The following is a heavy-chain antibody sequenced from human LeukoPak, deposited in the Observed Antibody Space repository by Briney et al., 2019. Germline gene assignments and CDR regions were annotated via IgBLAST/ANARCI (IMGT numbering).Heavy chain of an antibody. CDR3: AKDHRPIVVVPAAMGLWFDP. CDR2: ISGSGGST. J-gene: IGHJ5*02. Sequence: GGSLRLSCAASGFTFSSYAMSWVRQAPGKGLEWVSAISGSGGSTYYADSVKGRSTTFRENSKNTLVLQMYSLSAEDTAVYFCAKDHRPIVVVPAAMGLWFDPWGQGTLVTVSS. D-gene: IGHD2-2*01. V-gene: IGHV3-23*01. CDR1: GFTFSSYA.